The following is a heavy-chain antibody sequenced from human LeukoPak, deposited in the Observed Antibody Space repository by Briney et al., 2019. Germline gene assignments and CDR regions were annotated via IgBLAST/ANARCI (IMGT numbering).Heavy chain of an antibody. CDR2: VNSDGSDT. J-gene: IGHJ5*02. CDR1: GFTFSRYW. Sequence: GGSPRLSCAASGFTFSRYWMHWVRQAPGKGLVWVSGVNSDGSDTNYADSVKGRFTISRDNAENTLYLQVNSLRAEDTAVYYCARGLSASCFDTWGQGTLVTVSS. CDR3: ARGLSASCFDT. V-gene: IGHV3-74*01.